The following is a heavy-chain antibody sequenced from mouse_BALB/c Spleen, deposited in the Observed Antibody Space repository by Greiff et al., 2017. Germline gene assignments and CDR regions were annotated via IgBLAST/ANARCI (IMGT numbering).Heavy chain of an antibody. CDR2: IWAGGST. V-gene: IGHV2-9*02. Sequence: QVQLKESGPGLVAPSQSLSITCTVSGFSLTSYGVHWVRQPPGKGLEWLGVIWAGGSTNYNSALMSRLSISKDNSKSQVFLKMNSLQTDDTAMYYCAREGGNYRFAYWGQGTLVTVSA. CDR3: AREGGNYRFAY. J-gene: IGHJ3*01. D-gene: IGHD2-1*01. CDR1: GFSLTSYG.